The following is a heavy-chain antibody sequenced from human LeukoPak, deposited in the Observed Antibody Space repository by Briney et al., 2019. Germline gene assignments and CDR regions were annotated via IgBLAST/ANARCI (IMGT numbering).Heavy chain of an antibody. D-gene: IGHD1-26*01. CDR2: INHSGST. CDR3: ARALLVGATKYYFDY. J-gene: IGHJ4*02. Sequence: PSETLSFTCAVYGGSFSGCYWSWIRQPPGKGLEWIGEINHSGSTNYNPSLKSRVTISVDTSKNQFSLKLSSVTAADTAVYYCARALLVGATKYYFDYWGQGTLVTVSS. CDR1: GGSFSGCY. V-gene: IGHV4-34*01.